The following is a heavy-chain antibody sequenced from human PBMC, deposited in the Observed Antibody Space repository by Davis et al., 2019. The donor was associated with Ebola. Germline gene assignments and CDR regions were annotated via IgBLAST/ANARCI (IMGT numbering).Heavy chain of an antibody. CDR3: ARAYCGGGTCYQSFDY. Sequence: GESLKISCAASGFTFSSYGMHWVRQAPGKGLEWVAFIRYDGSNKYYADSVKGRFTISRDNSKNTLYLQMNSLRDEDTAVYYCARAYCGGGTCYQSFDYWGQGALVTVSS. CDR2: IRYDGSNK. J-gene: IGHJ4*02. CDR1: GFTFSSYG. V-gene: IGHV3-30*02. D-gene: IGHD2-15*01.